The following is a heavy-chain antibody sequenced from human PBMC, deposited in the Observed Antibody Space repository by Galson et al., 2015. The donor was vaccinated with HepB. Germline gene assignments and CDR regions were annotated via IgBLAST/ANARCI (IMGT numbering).Heavy chain of an antibody. CDR3: ARRTGYSYGRAFDY. CDR1: GGSISSGSYY. Sequence: SETLSLTCTVSGGSISSGSYYWSWIRQPAGKGLERIGYIYYSGSTNYNPSLKSRVTISVDTSKNQFSLKLSSVTAADTAVYYCARRTGYSYGRAFDYWGQGTLVTVSS. J-gene: IGHJ4*02. CDR2: IYYSGST. D-gene: IGHD5-18*01. V-gene: IGHV4-61*10.